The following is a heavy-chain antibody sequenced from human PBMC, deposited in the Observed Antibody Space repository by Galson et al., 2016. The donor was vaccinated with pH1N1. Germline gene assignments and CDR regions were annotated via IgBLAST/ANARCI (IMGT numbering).Heavy chain of an antibody. CDR3: ARELGGDSFDY. CDR2: IRYDGSEK. V-gene: IGHV3-30*02. CDR1: GFTFSNSG. D-gene: IGHD2-21*02. J-gene: IGHJ4*02. Sequence: SLRLSCAASGFTFSNSGMHWVRQAPGKGMDWVAFIRYDGSEKYYADSVKGRFTISRDDSKKTLSLQMNSLRVEDTAVYYCARELGGDSFDYWGQGTLVTASS.